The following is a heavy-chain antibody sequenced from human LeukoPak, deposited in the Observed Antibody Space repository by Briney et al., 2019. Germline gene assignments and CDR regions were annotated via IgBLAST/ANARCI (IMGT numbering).Heavy chain of an antibody. CDR2: IYYSGST. CDR1: GGSISSYY. Sequence: SETLSLTCTVSGGSISSYYWSWIRQPPGKGLEWIGYIYYSGSTNYNPSLKSRVTISVDTSKNQFSLKLSSVTAADTAVYYCARGKSGSYYPYFLPFDYWGQGTLVTVSS. D-gene: IGHD3-10*01. V-gene: IGHV4-59*01. J-gene: IGHJ4*02. CDR3: ARGKSGSYYPYFLPFDY.